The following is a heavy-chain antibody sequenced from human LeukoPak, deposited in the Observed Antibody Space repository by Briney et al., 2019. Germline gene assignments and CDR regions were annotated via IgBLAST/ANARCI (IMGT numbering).Heavy chain of an antibody. V-gene: IGHV3-7*01. CDR3: AHQWRGAFDI. D-gene: IGHD6-19*01. CDR1: GFTFSSYW. CDR2: IKRDGSEK. J-gene: IGHJ3*02. Sequence: GGSLRLSCAASGFTFSSYWMSWVRQAPGKRLEWVANIKRDGSEKYYVDSVKGRFTISRDNAKNSLYLQMNSLRAEDTAVYYCAHQWRGAFDIWGQGTMVTVSS.